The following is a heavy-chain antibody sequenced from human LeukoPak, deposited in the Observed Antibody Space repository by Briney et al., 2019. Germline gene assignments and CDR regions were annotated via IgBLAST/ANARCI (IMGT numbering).Heavy chain of an antibody. D-gene: IGHD6-19*01. V-gene: IGHV3-7*01. J-gene: IGHJ4*02. CDR1: GFTFSSYW. Sequence: GGSLRLSCAASGFTFSSYWMSWVRQAPGKGLEGVANIKQDGSEKYYVDSVKGRFTISRDNAKNSLYLQMNSLRAEDTAVYYCARANIAVAGTPFDYWGQGTLVTVSS. CDR3: ARANIAVAGTPFDY. CDR2: IKQDGSEK.